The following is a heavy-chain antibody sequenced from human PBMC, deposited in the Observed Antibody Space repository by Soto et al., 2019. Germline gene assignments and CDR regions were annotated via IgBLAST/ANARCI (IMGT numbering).Heavy chain of an antibody. CDR1: GGSISSYY. Sequence: SETLSLTCTVSGGSISSYYWSWIRQPPGKGLEWIGYIYYSGSTYYNPSLKSRVTISVDTSKNQFSLKLSSVTAADTAVYYCARDGITGTTFFFDYWGQGTLVTVS. J-gene: IGHJ4*02. CDR2: IYYSGST. D-gene: IGHD1-7*01. CDR3: ARDGITGTTFFFDY. V-gene: IGHV4-59*06.